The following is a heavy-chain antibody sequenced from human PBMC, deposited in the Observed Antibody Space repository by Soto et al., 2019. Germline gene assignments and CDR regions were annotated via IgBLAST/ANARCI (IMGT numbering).Heavy chain of an antibody. CDR3: ARAIWGSHRYYFDN. CDR2: IIPILGIA. D-gene: IGHD3-16*01. J-gene: IGHJ4*02. V-gene: IGHV1-69*02. Sequence: SVKVSCKASGGTFSSYTISWVRQAPGQGLEWMGRIIPILGIANYAQKVQGRVTFTRDKSTSTAYMELSSLTSEATAVYYCARAIWGSHRYYFDNWGQGTLVTVSS. CDR1: GGTFSSYT.